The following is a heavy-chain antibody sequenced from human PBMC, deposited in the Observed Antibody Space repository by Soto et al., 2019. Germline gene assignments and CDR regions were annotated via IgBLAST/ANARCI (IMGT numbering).Heavy chain of an antibody. D-gene: IGHD3-16*02. V-gene: IGHV3-23*01. CDR3: AKIGVRINVWGGYRYFDY. CDR1: GFTFSSYA. J-gene: IGHJ4*02. CDR2: ISGSGGST. Sequence: GGSLRLSCAASGFTFSSYAMSWVRQAPGKGLEWVSAISGSGGSTYYADSVKGRFTISRDNSKNTLYLQMNSLRAEDTAVYYCAKIGVRINVWGGYRYFDYWGQGTLVTVSS.